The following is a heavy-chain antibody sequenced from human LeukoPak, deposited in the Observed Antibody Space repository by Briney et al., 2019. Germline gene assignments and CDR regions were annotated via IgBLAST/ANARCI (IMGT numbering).Heavy chain of an antibody. J-gene: IGHJ4*02. CDR1: GGSISSYY. V-gene: IGHV4-59*01. D-gene: IGHD4-11*01. CDR3: AGGGYGNYQDY. CDR2: IYYSGSN. Sequence: AETLSLTCTVSGGSISSYYWSWIRQPPGKGLEWIGYIYYSGSNNYNPSLKSRVTIAVATYKNQFSLKLSAVAAADTAVYAWAGGGYGNYQDYWGQGTLVTVSS.